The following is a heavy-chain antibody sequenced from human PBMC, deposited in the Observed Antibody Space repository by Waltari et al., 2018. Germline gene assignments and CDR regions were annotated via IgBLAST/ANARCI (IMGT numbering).Heavy chain of an antibody. D-gene: IGHD3-3*01. CDR2: IYISGST. J-gene: IGHJ5*02. CDR3: ARVFWTSASSGVSFLDP. CDR1: GGSISSYY. Sequence: QVQLQESGPGLVTPSETLSLPCTVPGGSISSYYWRWIRQPAGKGLEWIGRIYISGSTNYNPSLKSRVTMSLDTSKNHFSLTLSSVTAADTAVYYCARVFWTSASSGVSFLDPWGQGTLVTVSS. V-gene: IGHV4-4*07.